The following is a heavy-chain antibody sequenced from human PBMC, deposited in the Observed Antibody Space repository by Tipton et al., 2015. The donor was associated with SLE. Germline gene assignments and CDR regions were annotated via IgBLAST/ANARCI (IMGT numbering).Heavy chain of an antibody. J-gene: IGHJ3*01. CDR1: GYTFTGYY. D-gene: IGHD2-2*01. V-gene: IGHV1-18*04. CDR3: ARDMPLKNAFDV. CDR2: ISPYNGHT. Sequence: QLVQSGAEVRKPGASVKVSCKASGYTFTGYYMHWVRQAPGQGLEWMGWISPYNGHTKYAQNLQGRVTMTTDTSTSTAYLELRSLRCDDTAVYYCARDMPLKNAFDVWGQGTMVTVSS.